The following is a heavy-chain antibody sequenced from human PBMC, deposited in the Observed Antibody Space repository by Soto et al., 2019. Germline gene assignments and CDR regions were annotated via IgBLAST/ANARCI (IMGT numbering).Heavy chain of an antibody. V-gene: IGHV1-18*01. D-gene: IGHD2-15*01. CDR2: ISAYNGNT. CDR3: ARSPCSCCSYYSGPDY. J-gene: IGHJ4*02. CDR1: GYTFTSYG. Sequence: QVQLVQSGAEVKKPGASVKVSCKASGYTFTSYGISWVRQAPGQGLEWMGWISAYNGNTNYAQKLQGRVTMTTDTSTSRAYMELRSMRSDDTVVYYCARSPCSCCSYYSGPDYWGQGTLVTVSS.